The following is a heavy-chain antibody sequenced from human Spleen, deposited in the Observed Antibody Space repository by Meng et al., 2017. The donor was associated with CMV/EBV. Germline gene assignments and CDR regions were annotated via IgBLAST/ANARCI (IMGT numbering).Heavy chain of an antibody. V-gene: IGHV3-72*01. Sequence: GESLKISCAASGFTFSDHYMDWVRQAPGKGLEWVGRSRDKANSYTTYYADSVKGRFTISRDNSKNTLYLQMNSLRAEDTAVYYCAEAAGTAWFDYWGQGTLVTVSS. CDR2: SRDKANSYTT. CDR3: AEAAGTAWFDY. J-gene: IGHJ4*02. CDR1: GFTFSDHY. D-gene: IGHD6-13*01.